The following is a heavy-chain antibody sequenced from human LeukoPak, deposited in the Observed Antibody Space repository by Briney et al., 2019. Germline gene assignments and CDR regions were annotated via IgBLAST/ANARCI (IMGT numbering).Heavy chain of an antibody. V-gene: IGHV3-53*01. CDR2: IYNDGST. Sequence: GGSLRLSCAASGFTVSSNYMSWVPRAPGKGLEWASLIYNDGSTYYVDSVKGRFTISRDNSKNTLYLQMNSLRAEDTAVYYCARVGKHCSGGSCSFGYFDYWGQGTLVTVSS. J-gene: IGHJ4*02. CDR1: GFTVSSNY. CDR3: ARVGKHCSGGSCSFGYFDY. D-gene: IGHD2-15*01.